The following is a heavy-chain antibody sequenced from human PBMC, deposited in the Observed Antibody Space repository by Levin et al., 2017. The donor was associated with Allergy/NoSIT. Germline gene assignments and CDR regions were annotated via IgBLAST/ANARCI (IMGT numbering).Heavy chain of an antibody. CDR1: GDSISSGGYY. D-gene: IGHD2-2*01. CDR2: MDSSGGT. J-gene: IGHJ4*02. V-gene: IGHV4-39*02. Sequence: SQTLSLTCTVSGDSISSGGYYWVWIRQPPGKGLEWIGSMDSSGGTYYNPSLQSRVTIDVDMSKNQFSLKLTSVTAADTAVYYCARERPACSNTSCDGIDYWGQGTLVAVSS. CDR3: ARERPACSNTSCDGIDY.